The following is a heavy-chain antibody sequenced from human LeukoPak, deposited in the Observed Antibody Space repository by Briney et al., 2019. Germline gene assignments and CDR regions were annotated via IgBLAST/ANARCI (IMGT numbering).Heavy chain of an antibody. Sequence: GGSLRLSCAASGFTFDYSAMTWVRQAPEKGPEWVSTINTGDITFYANSVKGRFTISRDSSKNALFLQMNSLRAEDTAIYYCVKGGFTYYDDWGQGTLVTVSS. CDR2: INTGDIT. CDR3: VKGGFTYYDD. D-gene: IGHD3-22*01. J-gene: IGHJ4*02. CDR1: GFTFDYSA. V-gene: IGHV3-23*01.